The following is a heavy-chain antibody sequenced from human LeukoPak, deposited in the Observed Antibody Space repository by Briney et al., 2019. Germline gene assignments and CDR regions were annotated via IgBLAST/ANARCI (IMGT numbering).Heavy chain of an antibody. CDR3: ARGRPSLYYYDSSGYYSDY. CDR2: MNPNSGNT. J-gene: IGHJ4*02. CDR1: GYTFTSYD. Sequence: ASVKVSCKASGYTFTSYDINWVRQATGQGLEWMGWMNPNSGNTGYAQKFQGRVTMTRNTSIRTAYMELSSLRSEDTAVYYCARGRPSLYYYDSSGYYSDYWGQGTLVTVSS. V-gene: IGHV1-8*01. D-gene: IGHD3-22*01.